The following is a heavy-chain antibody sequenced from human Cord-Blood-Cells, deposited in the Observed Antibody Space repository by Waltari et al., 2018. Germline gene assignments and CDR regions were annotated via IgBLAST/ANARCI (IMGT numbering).Heavy chain of an antibody. J-gene: IGHJ6*02. CDR3: ARSSYELGHNYYYYGMDV. CDR2: INQSGST. Sequence: QVQLQQWGAGLLKPSETLSLTCAVSGGSFSGYYWRRIRQPPGKGLEWIGEINQSGSTNYNPSLKSRVTISVDTSKNQFSLKLSSVTAADTAVYYCARSSYELGHNYYYYGMDVWGQGTTVTVSS. V-gene: IGHV4-34*01. D-gene: IGHD1-26*01. CDR1: GGSFSGYY.